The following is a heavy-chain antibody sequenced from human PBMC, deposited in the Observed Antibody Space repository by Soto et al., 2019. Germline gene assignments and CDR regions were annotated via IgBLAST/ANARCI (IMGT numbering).Heavy chain of an antibody. J-gene: IGHJ6*03. CDR1: GYSFTSYW. D-gene: IGHD6-13*01. V-gene: IGHV5-51*01. Sequence: PGESLKISCKGSGYSFTSYWIGWVRQMPGKGLEWMGIIYPGDSDTRYSPFFQGQVTISADKSISTAYLQWSSLKASDTAMYYCASLYIAAAGTAWDYYYYMDVWGKGTTVTVSS. CDR3: ASLYIAAAGTAWDYYYYMDV. CDR2: IYPGDSDT.